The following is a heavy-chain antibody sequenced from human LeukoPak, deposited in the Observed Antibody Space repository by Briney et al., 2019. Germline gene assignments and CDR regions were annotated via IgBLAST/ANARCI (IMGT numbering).Heavy chain of an antibody. D-gene: IGHD1-7*01. CDR1: GYSISSGYY. J-gene: IGHJ6*03. Sequence: SETLSLTCSVSGYSISSGYYWGWIRQPPGKGLEWIRIIYHSGSTYYNPSLKSRVTISVDTSKNQFSLKLSSVTAADTAVYFCARADELGYYYYMDVWGKGTTVTVSS. CDR2: IYHSGST. CDR3: ARADELGYYYYMDV. V-gene: IGHV4-38-2*02.